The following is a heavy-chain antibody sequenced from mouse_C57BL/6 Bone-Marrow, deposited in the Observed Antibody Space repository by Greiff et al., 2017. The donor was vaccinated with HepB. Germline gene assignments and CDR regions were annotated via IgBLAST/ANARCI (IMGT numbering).Heavy chain of an antibody. V-gene: IGHV1-81*01. J-gene: IGHJ4*01. Sequence: VQGVESGAELARPGASVKLSCKASGYTFTSYGISWVKQRTGQGLEWIGEIYPRSGNTYYNEKFKGKATLTADKSSSTAYIELRSLTSEESAVYFCARWDPSMDYWGQGASVTVSS. CDR3: ARWDPSMDY. CDR1: GYTFTSYG. D-gene: IGHD4-1*01. CDR2: IYPRSGNT.